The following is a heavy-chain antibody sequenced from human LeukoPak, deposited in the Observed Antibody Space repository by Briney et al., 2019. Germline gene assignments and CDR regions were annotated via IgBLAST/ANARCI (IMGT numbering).Heavy chain of an antibody. CDR1: GFTFSSYG. D-gene: IGHD3-10*01. CDR3: AKDHRSGFGELRPRAFDP. V-gene: IGHV3-23*01. J-gene: IGHJ5*02. CDR2: ISGSGGST. Sequence: PGGSLRLSCAASGFTFSSYGMCWVRQAPGKGLEWVSAISGSGGSTYYADSVKGRFTISRDNSKNTLYLQMNSLRAEDTAVYYCAKDHRSGFGELRPRAFDPWGQGTLVTVSS.